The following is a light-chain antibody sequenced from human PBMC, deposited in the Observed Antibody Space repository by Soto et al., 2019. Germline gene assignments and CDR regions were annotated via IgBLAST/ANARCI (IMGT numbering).Light chain of an antibody. CDR2: AAS. J-gene: IGKJ3*01. Sequence: DIQMTQSPSSLSASVGDSVTITCRASQSISNYLNWYQQKPGKAPKLLVYAASSLQSGVPSRFSGSGSGTDFTLTISSLQPEDFATYYCPQSYSTPFTFGPGTKVDI. CDR3: PQSYSTPFT. V-gene: IGKV1-39*01. CDR1: QSISNY.